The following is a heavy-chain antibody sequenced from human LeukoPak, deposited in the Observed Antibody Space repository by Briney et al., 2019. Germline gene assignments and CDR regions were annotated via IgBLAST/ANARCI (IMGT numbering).Heavy chain of an antibody. CDR1: GYTFTSYY. CDR3: ARRPLRGWDRHDYYYYYGMDV. J-gene: IGHJ6*02. D-gene: IGHD6-19*01. Sequence: VASVKVSCKASGYTFTSYYMHWVRQAPGQGLEWMGWINTNTGNPTYAQGFTGRFVFSLDTSVSTAYLQISSLKAEDTAVYYCARRPLRGWDRHDYYYYYGMDVWGQGTTVTVSS. V-gene: IGHV7-4-1*02. CDR2: INTNTGNP.